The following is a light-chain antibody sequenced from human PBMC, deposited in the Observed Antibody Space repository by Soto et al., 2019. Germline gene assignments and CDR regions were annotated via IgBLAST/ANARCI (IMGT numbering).Light chain of an antibody. Sequence: EIVLTQSPGTLSLSPGERVTISCRASQSVSTNYLACYQQKPGQAPRLLIYAASNRARGIPDGFGGSGSGTDFTLTVRSLESEDFAVYYCQQYGSAPWTFGRGTKVE. J-gene: IGKJ1*01. CDR3: QQYGSAPWT. V-gene: IGKV3-20*01. CDR1: QSVSTNY. CDR2: AAS.